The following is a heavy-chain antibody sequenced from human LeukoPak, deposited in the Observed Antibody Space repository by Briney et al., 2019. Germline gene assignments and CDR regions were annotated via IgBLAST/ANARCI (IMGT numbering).Heavy chain of an antibody. CDR2: IGSKVYGGTT. V-gene: IGHV3-49*04. CDR3: TRESKGYCSGGSCYPGGYFDY. Sequence: PGRSLRLSCTASGFTFGDYAMSWVRQAPGKGLEWVGLIGSKVYGGTTEYAASVKGRFTISRDDSKSIAYLQMISLKTEDTAVYYCTRESKGYCSGGSCYPGGYFDYWGQGTLVTVSS. CDR1: GFTFGDYA. D-gene: IGHD2-15*01. J-gene: IGHJ4*02.